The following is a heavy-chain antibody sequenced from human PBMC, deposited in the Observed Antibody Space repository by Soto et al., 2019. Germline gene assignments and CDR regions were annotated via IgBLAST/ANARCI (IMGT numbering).Heavy chain of an antibody. CDR2: ISGNGGST. CDR1: GFTISSCA. V-gene: IGHV3-23*01. J-gene: IGHJ4*02. Sequence: EVQLLESGGGLVQPGGSLRLSCAASGFTISSCAMSWVRQAPGKGLEWVSGISGNGGSTYHADSVKGRFTISRDNSKNTLYLQMNSLRAEDTAVYYCAKANKYSNGWYDYWGQGILVTVSS. D-gene: IGHD6-19*01. CDR3: AKANKYSNGWYDY.